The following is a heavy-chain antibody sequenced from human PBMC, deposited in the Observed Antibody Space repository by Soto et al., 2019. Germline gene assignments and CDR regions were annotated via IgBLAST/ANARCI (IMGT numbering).Heavy chain of an antibody. J-gene: IGHJ6*02. CDR2: ISGYNGNT. CDR1: GYTFTSYG. Sequence: ASVKVSCKASGYTFTSYGISWVRQAPGQGLEWMGWISGYNGNTNYAQKFQGWVTMTRDTSISTAYMELSRLRSDDTAVYYCARSCYYDSSGSPCYYYGMDVWGQGTTVTVSS. D-gene: IGHD3-22*01. CDR3: ARSCYYDSSGSPCYYYGMDV. V-gene: IGHV1-18*01.